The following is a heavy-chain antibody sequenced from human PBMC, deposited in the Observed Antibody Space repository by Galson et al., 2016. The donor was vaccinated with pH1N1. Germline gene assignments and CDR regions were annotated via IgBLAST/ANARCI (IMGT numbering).Heavy chain of an antibody. CDR2: IYWDDDK. CDR1: GFSLSTSGVG. CDR3: ARNGYGDYEGYFDY. Sequence: PALVKPTQTLTLTCTFSGFSLSTSGVGVGWIRQPPGKALEWLALIYWDDDKCYSPSLKSRLTITKDTSKNQVVLTMTNMDPVDTATYYCARNGYGDYEGYFDYWGQGTLVTVSS. V-gene: IGHV2-5*02. D-gene: IGHD4-17*01. J-gene: IGHJ4*02.